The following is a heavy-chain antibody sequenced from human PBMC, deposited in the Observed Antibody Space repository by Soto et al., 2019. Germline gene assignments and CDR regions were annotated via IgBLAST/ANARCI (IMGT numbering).Heavy chain of an antibody. CDR3: AKVRADYYDSSGPIDY. D-gene: IGHD3-22*01. CDR1: GFTFSSHV. V-gene: IGHV3-23*01. CDR2: ISGSGGST. Sequence: EVQLLESGGGLVQPGGSLRLSCAASGFTFSSHVMSWVRQAPGKGLEWVSAISGSGGSTYYGDSVKGRFTISRDNSKNTLYLQMNSLRAEDTAVYYCAKVRADYYDSSGPIDYWGQGTLVTVSS. J-gene: IGHJ4*02.